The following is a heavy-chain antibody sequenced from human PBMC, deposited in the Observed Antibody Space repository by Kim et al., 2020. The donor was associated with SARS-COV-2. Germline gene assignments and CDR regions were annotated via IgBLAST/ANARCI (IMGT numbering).Heavy chain of an antibody. CDR2: ISFDGLST. V-gene: IGHV3-30*18. CDR1: GFSFSDYG. Sequence: GGSLRLSCAASGFSFSDYGMHWGRQAPGKGLEWVAVISFDGLSTFYADSVKGRFTISRDNSKTTLYLEMNSLRAEDTAVYFCAKLYGPRHFYSYFDYWG. J-gene: IGHJ4*01. CDR3: AKLYGPRHFYSYFDY. D-gene: IGHD3-10*01.